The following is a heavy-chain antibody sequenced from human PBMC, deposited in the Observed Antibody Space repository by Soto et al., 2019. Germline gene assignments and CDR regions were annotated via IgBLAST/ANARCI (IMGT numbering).Heavy chain of an antibody. V-gene: IGHV1-69*01. CDR3: ARGGSGYTWFNEF. J-gene: IGHJ4*02. Sequence: QEQLVQSGAEVKKPGSSVTVSCTASGGLFSSYPISWVRQVPGQGLEWMGGIIPVFQTAYYTQRFQGRVTITADESTNTAYMELSSLRSEDTAIYYCARGGSGYTWFNEFWGQGTLVTVSS. D-gene: IGHD3-22*01. CDR2: IIPVFQTA. CDR1: GGLFSSYP.